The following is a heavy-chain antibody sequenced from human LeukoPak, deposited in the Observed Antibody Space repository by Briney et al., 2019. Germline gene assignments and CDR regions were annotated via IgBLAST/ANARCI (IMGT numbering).Heavy chain of an antibody. CDR1: GFTFSDYY. CDR3: ARSGDYGDYGGSTDAFDF. CDR2: ISSSGSTI. D-gene: IGHD4-17*01. J-gene: IGHJ3*01. Sequence: GGSLRLSCAASGFTFSDYYMSWIRQAPGKGLEWVSYISSSGSTIYYADSMKGRFTVSRDDAKNSLYLQMHSLRAEDTAVYYCARSGDYGDYGGSTDAFDFWGQGTMVTVSS. V-gene: IGHV3-11*04.